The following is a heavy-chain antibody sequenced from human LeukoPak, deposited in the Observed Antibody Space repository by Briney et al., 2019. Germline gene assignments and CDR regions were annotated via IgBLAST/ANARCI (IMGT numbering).Heavy chain of an antibody. CDR2: XYRSKWYN. Sequence: XYRSKWYNDYAVSVKSRITINPDTSKNQFSLQLNSVTPEDTAVYYCARDTSGYEEFNWFDPWGQGTLVTVSS. J-gene: IGHJ5*02. D-gene: IGHD5-12*01. V-gene: IGHV6-1*01. CDR3: ARDTSGYEEFNWFDP.